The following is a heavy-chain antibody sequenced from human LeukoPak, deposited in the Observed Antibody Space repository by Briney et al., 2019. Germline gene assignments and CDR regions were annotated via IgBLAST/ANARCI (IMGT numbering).Heavy chain of an antibody. CDR2: IRSKTDGEKT. CDR1: GFTFSNAW. V-gene: IGHV3-15*01. D-gene: IGHD6-19*01. Sequence: VGSLRLSCAASGFTFSNAWMSWVRQAPGKGLEWVGGIRSKTDGEKTDYAAPVKGRFPISRDDSKNTVSLQKNSLKTEDTGMYYCTTGISGYWGQGTLVTVSS. J-gene: IGHJ4*02. CDR3: TTGISGY.